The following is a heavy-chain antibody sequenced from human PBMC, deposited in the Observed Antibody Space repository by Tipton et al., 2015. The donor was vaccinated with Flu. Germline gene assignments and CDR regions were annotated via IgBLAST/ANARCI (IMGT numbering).Heavy chain of an antibody. CDR1: GFDFRVYG. Sequence: SLRLSCKVSGFDFRVYGMHWVRQAPGKGLEWVAVIWYDGSNIHYGDSVKGRFTVSRDNSRNTLYLQMNGRRAEDTAVYYCARDEGVVNYYFGMDVWGQGTTVTVSS. CDR3: ARDEGVVNYYFGMDV. J-gene: IGHJ6*01. V-gene: IGHV3-33*01. CDR2: IWYDGSNI.